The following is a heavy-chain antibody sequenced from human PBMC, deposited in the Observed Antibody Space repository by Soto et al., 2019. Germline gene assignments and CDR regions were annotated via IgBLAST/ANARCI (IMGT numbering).Heavy chain of an antibody. J-gene: IGHJ4*02. Sequence: PRGSLRHSCAASGFTFSSYAMSWVRQAPGTGLQWVSVIYSGGDTHSTDSVKGRFTVSRDNSKNTVYLHMSSLRAEDTAVYYCTRDVSSSGDYVWHWGLGTRVTVSS. CDR3: TRDVSSSGDYVWH. CDR2: IYSGGDT. CDR1: GFTFSSYA. V-gene: IGHV3-53*01. D-gene: IGHD4-17*01.